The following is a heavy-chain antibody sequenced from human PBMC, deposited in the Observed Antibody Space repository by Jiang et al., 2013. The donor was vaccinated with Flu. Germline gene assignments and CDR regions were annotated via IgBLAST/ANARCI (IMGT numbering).Heavy chain of an antibody. CDR1: GGSISSGGYY. D-gene: IGHD3-3*01. V-gene: IGHV4-31*03. J-gene: IGHJ6*02. CDR2: IYYSGST. Sequence: GPGLVKPSQTLSLTCTVSGGSISSGGYYWSWIRQHPGRGLEWIGYIYYSGSTYYNPSLKSRVTISVDTSKNQFSLKLSSVTAADTAVYYCARVKGPLNYDFWSGYRAPYYYYGMDVWGQGTTVTVSS. CDR3: ARVKGPLNYDFWSGYRAPYYYYGMDV.